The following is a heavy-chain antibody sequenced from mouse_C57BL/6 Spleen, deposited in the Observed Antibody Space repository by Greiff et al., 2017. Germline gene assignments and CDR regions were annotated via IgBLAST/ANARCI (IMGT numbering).Heavy chain of an antibody. CDR1: GYTFTDYY. Sequence: EVQLQQSGPELVKPGASVKISCKASGYTFTDYYMNWVKQSHGKSLEWIGDINPNDGGTSYNQKFKGKATLTVDKSSSTAYMELHSLPSEDSAVDYCARGGFDDWGKGTTLTVSS. CDR3: ARGGFDD. V-gene: IGHV1-26*01. J-gene: IGHJ2*01. CDR2: INPNDGGT.